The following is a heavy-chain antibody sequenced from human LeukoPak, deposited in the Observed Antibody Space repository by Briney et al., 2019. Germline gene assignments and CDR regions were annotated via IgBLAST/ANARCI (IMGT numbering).Heavy chain of an antibody. D-gene: IGHD3-22*01. Sequence: ASVKVSCKAPGYTFTSYAMHWVRQAPGQRLEWMGWINAGNGNTKYSQKFQGRVTITRDTSASTAYMELSSLRSEDTAVYYCARDFLLITMIVGDYYYGMDVWGQGTTVTVSS. CDR2: INAGNGNT. CDR1: GYTFTSYA. CDR3: ARDFLLITMIVGDYYYGMDV. V-gene: IGHV1-3*01. J-gene: IGHJ6*02.